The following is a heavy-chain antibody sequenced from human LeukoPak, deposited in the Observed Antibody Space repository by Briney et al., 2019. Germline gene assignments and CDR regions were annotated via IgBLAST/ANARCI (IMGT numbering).Heavy chain of an antibody. CDR3: AKSSTSLDAFDI. D-gene: IGHD2-2*01. J-gene: IGHJ3*02. V-gene: IGHV3-72*01. Sequence: PGGSLRLSCAASGFTFKNAWMSWVRQAPGKGLEWVGRTRNKANSYTTEYAASVKGRFTISRDNSKNSLYLQMNSLKTEDTAVYYCAKSSTSLDAFDIWGQGTMVTVSS. CDR1: GFTFKNAW. CDR2: TRNKANSYTT.